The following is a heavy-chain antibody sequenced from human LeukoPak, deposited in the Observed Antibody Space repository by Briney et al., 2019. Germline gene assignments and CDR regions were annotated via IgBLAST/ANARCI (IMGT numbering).Heavy chain of an antibody. Sequence: HVASVKVSCKVSGSTLTEFSIHWVRQAPGKGLEWMRGFVPEDDETIYAQSFQGRVTMTEDTSTDTAYMELGSLRSEDTAMYYCATIAPGDLFDSWGQGTLVTVSS. D-gene: IGHD7-27*01. CDR1: GSTLTEFS. V-gene: IGHV1-24*01. CDR3: ATIAPGDLFDS. J-gene: IGHJ4*02. CDR2: FVPEDDET.